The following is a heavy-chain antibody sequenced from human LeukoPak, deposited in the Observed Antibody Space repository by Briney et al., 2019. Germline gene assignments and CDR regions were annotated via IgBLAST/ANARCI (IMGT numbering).Heavy chain of an antibody. CDR1: GGSFNGYY. V-gene: IGHV4-34*01. D-gene: IGHD2-21*02. Sequence: PSETLSLTCAVYGGSFNGYYWTWIRQPPGKGREWSGEINHSGSTNYNPSLKSRVTISVDTSKNQFSLKLSSVTAADTAVYYCARELKVVVTDIKGYYYYYGMDVWGQGTTVTVSS. CDR2: INHSGST. CDR3: ARELKVVVTDIKGYYYYYGMDV. J-gene: IGHJ6*02.